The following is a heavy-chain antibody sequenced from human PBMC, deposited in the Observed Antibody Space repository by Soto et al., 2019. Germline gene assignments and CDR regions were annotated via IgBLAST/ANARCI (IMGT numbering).Heavy chain of an antibody. V-gene: IGHV1-69*13. D-gene: IGHD1-26*01. J-gene: IGHJ4*02. CDR1: GGTFSSDA. CDR2: IIPVFGTA. Sequence: ASVKVSCKASGGTFSSDAINWVRQAPGQGLEWMGGIIPVFGTANYAQEFQGRVTITADESTSTAYMELSSLRSEDTAVYYCAKQTIVGAAYFDDWGQGTLVTVSS. CDR3: AKQTIVGAAYFDD.